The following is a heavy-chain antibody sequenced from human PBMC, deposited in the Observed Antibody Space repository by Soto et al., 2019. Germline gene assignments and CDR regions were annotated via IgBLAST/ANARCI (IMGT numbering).Heavy chain of an antibody. CDR3: ARRPGSWFDP. Sequence: RGESLKISCKASGYSFTTSWIGWVRQMPGKGLEWMGIIFPSDSDTRYSPSFQGQVTISVDKSISAAYLQWSSLKASDTAMYYCARRPGSWFDPWGQGTLVTVSS. CDR2: IFPSDSDT. CDR1: GYSFTTSW. D-gene: IGHD3-10*01. V-gene: IGHV5-51*01. J-gene: IGHJ5*02.